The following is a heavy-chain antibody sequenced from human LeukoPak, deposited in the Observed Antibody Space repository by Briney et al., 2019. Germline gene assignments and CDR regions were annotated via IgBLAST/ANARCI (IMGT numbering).Heavy chain of an antibody. V-gene: IGHV4-39*07. Sequence: SETLSLTCTVSGGSISSSSYYWGWIRQPPGKGLEWIGSIYYSGSTYYNPSLKSRVTISVDTSKNQFSLKLSSVTAADTAVYYCARADSSGYYSFFDYWGQGTLVTVSS. J-gene: IGHJ4*02. D-gene: IGHD3-22*01. CDR3: ARADSSGYYSFFDY. CDR1: GGSISSSSYY. CDR2: IYYSGST.